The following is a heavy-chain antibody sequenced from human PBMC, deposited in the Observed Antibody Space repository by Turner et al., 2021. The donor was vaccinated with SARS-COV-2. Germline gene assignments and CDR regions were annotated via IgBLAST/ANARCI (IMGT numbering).Heavy chain of an antibody. J-gene: IGHJ6*02. CDR1: GFTVSSNY. CDR3: ARAAGGNYYYGMDV. Sequence: VQLVESGGGLIQPRGSLRLSCAASGFTVSSNYMSWVRQAPGKGLEWVALISYDGSNKYYAYSVKCRFTISRDNSKNTLYLQMNSLRAEDTAVYYCARAAGGNYYYGMDVWGQGTTVTVSS. D-gene: IGHD3-16*01. CDR2: ISYDGSNK. V-gene: IGHV3-30-3*01.